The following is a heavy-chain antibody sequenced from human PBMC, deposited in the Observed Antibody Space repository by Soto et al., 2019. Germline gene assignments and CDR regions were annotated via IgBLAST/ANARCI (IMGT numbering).Heavy chain of an antibody. CDR2: INHSGST. CDR1: GGSFSGYY. V-gene: IGHV4-34*01. Sequence: SETLSLTCAVYGGSFSGYYWSWIRQPPGKGLEWIGEINHSGSTNYNPSLKSRVTISVDTSKNQFSLKLSSVTAADTAVYYCARGAFFGVVIIGEGGLGYWGQGTLVTVSS. CDR3: ARGAFFGVVIIGEGGLGY. J-gene: IGHJ4*02. D-gene: IGHD3-3*01.